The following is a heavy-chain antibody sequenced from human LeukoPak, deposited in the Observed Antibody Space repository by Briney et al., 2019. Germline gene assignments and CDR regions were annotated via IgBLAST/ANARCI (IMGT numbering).Heavy chain of an antibody. D-gene: IGHD3-22*01. V-gene: IGHV1-2*02. CDR1: GYTFTGYY. J-gene: IGHJ5*02. CDR3: ARPGYYYDSSGPSDWFDP. CDR2: INPNSGGT. Sequence: ASVKVSCKASGYTFTGYYMHWVRQVPGQGLEWMGWINPNSGGTNYAQKFQGRVTMTRDTSISTAYMELSRLRSDDTAVYYCARPGYYYDSSGPSDWFDPWGQGALVTVSS.